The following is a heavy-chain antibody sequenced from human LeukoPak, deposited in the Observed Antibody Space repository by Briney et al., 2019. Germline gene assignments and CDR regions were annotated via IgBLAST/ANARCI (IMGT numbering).Heavy chain of an antibody. V-gene: IGHV3-23*01. Sequence: GGSLRPSCAASGFTFSSYAMSWVRQAPGKGLEWVSGISGSGGSTYNADSVKGRFTISRDNSENTLHLQMNTLRAEDTAVYYCAKDYFGSGSYYNANPYYFDYWGQGTLVTVSS. D-gene: IGHD3-10*01. CDR1: GFTFSSYA. CDR3: AKDYFGSGSYYNANPYYFDY. J-gene: IGHJ4*02. CDR2: ISGSGGST.